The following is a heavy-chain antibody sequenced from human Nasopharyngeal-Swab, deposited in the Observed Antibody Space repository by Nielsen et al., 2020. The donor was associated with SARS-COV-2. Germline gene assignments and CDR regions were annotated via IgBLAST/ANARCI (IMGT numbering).Heavy chain of an antibody. CDR2: IYWDDDK. V-gene: IGHV2-5*02. J-gene: IGHJ4*02. D-gene: IGHD6-13*01. Sequence: SGATLVKPTQTFTLTCTFSGFSLSTSGVGVGWIRQPPGKALEWLALIYWDDDKRYSPSLKSRLTITKDTSKNQVVLTMTNMDPVDTATYYCARTGASSWYSRGGTLDYWGQGTLVTVSS. CDR1: GFSLSTSGVG. CDR3: ARTGASSWYSRGGTLDY.